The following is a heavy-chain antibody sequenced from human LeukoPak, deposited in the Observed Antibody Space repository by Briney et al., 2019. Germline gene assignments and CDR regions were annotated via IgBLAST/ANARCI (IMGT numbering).Heavy chain of an antibody. CDR1: GFTFSTFA. D-gene: IGHD2-15*01. CDR2: ISGSGTST. J-gene: IGHJ4*02. CDR3: AKDPEQLIGYCSGGTCSLRY. V-gene: IGHV3-23*01. Sequence: GGSLRLSCAASGFTFSTFAMSWVRQAPGKGLEWVSTISGSGTSTYFADSVKGRFTISRGNSKNTLYLQMNSLRAEDTAVYYCAKDPEQLIGYCSGGTCSLRYWGQGTLVTVSS.